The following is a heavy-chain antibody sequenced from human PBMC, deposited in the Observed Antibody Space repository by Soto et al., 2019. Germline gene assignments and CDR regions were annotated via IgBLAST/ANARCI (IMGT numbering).Heavy chain of an antibody. J-gene: IGHJ3*01. V-gene: IGHV3-23*01. Sequence: GGSLRLSCAGNGLTMSTYAMSWVRQAPGKGLEWVSTIAGVDIFYADSVQGRFTISIDNSKNLLFLQMNSLTADDTATYYCAKDHFKGNGIYDGFDVWGQGXTVTVSS. CDR3: AKDHFKGNGIYDGFDV. CDR1: GLTMSTYA. CDR2: IAGVDI. D-gene: IGHD1-20*01.